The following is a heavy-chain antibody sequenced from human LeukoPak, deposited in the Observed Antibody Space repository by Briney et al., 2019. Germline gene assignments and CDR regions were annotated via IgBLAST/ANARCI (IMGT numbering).Heavy chain of an antibody. CDR2: ISGSGGST. Sequence: GGSLRLSCAASGFTFSSYAMSWVRQAPGKGLEWVSAISGSGGSTYYADSVKGRFTISRDNSKNTPYLQMNSLRAEDTAVYYCAKKNRYGRIFDYWGQGTLVTVSS. D-gene: IGHD5-18*01. J-gene: IGHJ4*02. CDR1: GFTFSSYA. CDR3: AKKNRYGRIFDY. V-gene: IGHV3-23*01.